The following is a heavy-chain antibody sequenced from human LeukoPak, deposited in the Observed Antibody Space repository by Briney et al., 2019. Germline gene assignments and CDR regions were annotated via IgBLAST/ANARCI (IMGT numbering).Heavy chain of an antibody. J-gene: IGHJ4*02. Sequence: SETLSLTCTVSGGSISSSSYYWGWIRQPPGKGLEWIGSIYYSGSTYYNPSLKSRVTISVDTSKNQFSLKLSSVTAADTAVYYCARMVVDERIDYWGQGTLVTVSS. CDR3: ARMVVDERIDY. CDR2: IYYSGST. CDR1: GGSISSSSYY. D-gene: IGHD2-15*01. V-gene: IGHV4-39*01.